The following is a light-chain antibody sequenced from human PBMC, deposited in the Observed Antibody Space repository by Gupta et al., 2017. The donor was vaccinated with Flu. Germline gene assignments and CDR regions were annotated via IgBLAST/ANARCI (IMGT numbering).Light chain of an antibody. V-gene: IGKV1-9*01. Sequence: PSFLSASVGDRVTITCRASQGISSYLAWYQQKPGKAPKLLIYASSTLQGGVPSRFSGSGSGTEFTLTISSLQPEDFATYYCQQLNTYPRTFGQGTKLDIK. CDR1: QGISSY. CDR3: QQLNTYPRT. J-gene: IGKJ2*01. CDR2: ASS.